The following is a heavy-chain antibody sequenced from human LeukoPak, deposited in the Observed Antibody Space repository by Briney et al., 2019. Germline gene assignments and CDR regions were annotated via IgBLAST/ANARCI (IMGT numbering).Heavy chain of an antibody. CDR3: ARDSVVITFDY. V-gene: IGHV3-7*01. J-gene: IGHJ4*02. CDR1: GFTFSSYW. CDR2: IKQDGSEK. D-gene: IGHD3-22*01. Sequence: GGSPRLSCAASGFTFSSYWMSWVRQAPGKGLEWVANIKQDGSEKYYVDSVKGRFTISRDNAKNSLYLQMNSLRAEDTAVYYCARDSVVITFDYWGQGTLVTVSS.